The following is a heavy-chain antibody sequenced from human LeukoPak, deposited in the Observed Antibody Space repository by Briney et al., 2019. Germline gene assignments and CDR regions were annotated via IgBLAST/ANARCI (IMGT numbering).Heavy chain of an antibody. CDR3: ARVVYGYNFIFDY. D-gene: IGHD5-24*01. Sequence: PSETLSLTCTVSGGSISSSSYYWGWIRQPPGKGLEWIGSIYYSGSTYYNPSLKSRVTISVDTSKNQFSLKLSSVTAADTAVYYCARVVYGYNFIFDYWGQGTLVTVSS. CDR2: IYYSGST. V-gene: IGHV4-39*07. CDR1: GGSISSSSYY. J-gene: IGHJ4*02.